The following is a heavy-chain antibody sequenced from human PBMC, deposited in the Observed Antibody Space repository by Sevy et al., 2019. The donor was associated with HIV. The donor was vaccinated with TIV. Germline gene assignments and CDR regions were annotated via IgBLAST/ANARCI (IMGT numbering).Heavy chain of an antibody. CDR3: ARDPRMYGDYLLAYFDS. Sequence: GGSLRLSCAASGFTPSTYGMHWVRQAPGKGLEWVAVISYDGSNKYYAASVKGRFTISRDNSKNTLFLQMDSLRAEETAVNYCARDPRMYGDYLLAYFDSWGQGTLVTVSS. CDR1: GFTPSTYG. D-gene: IGHD2-8*01. CDR2: ISYDGSNK. J-gene: IGHJ4*02. V-gene: IGHV3-33*01.